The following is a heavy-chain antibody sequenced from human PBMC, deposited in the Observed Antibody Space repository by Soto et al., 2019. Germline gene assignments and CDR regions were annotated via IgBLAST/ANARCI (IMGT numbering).Heavy chain of an antibody. CDR2: IIPIFGTA. CDR1: GGTFSSSA. V-gene: IGHV1-69*01. D-gene: IGHD6-6*01. Sequence: QVQLVQSGAEVKKPGSSVKVSCKASGGTFSSSAISWVRQAPGQGLEWMGVIIPIFGTANYAQKFQGRVTITAYESTSTAYMELSSMRSEDTDMYYCANDQAPIEYSSSYAIPGYYYYGMDVWGQGTTVTVSS. J-gene: IGHJ6*02. CDR3: ANDQAPIEYSSSYAIPGYYYYGMDV.